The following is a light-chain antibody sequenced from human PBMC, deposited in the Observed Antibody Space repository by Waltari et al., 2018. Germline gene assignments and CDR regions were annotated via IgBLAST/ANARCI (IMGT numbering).Light chain of an antibody. CDR2: RND. V-gene: IGLV1-44*01. Sequence: QSVLTQPPSASGAPGQRVTISCSGSSSNVGNKVVKWYQKLPGTAPKTLIYRNDQRPSGVPDRFSGSKSGTSASLAISGLQSEDEGDYYCASWDDSPNGRWVFGGGTKLTVL. CDR3: ASWDDSPNGRWV. CDR1: SSNVGNKV. J-gene: IGLJ3*02.